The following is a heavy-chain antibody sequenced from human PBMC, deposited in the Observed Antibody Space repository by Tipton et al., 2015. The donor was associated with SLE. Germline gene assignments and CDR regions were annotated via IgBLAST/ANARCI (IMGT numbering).Heavy chain of an antibody. Sequence: SLRLSCATSGFSVSSNYMTWVRQAPGKGLEWVSIIYEGGSTDYADSVKGRFTISRDNSKNTLYLQVNGLRAEDTAVYYCAREFRYGGNWGQGTLVTVSS. CDR3: AREFRYGGN. V-gene: IGHV3-53*05. CDR1: GFSVSSNY. D-gene: IGHD4-23*01. CDR2: IYEGGST. J-gene: IGHJ4*02.